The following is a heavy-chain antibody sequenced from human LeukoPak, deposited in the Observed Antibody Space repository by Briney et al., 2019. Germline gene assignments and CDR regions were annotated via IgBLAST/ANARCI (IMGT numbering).Heavy chain of an antibody. J-gene: IGHJ6*02. CDR1: GFTFSSYA. Sequence: GGSLRLSCAASGFTFSSYAMSWVRQAPGKGLEWVSHINNNGGGTSYADSVKGRFTISRDNSKNTLYLQMNSLRAEDTAVYYCAKGVDCSSTSCPYYYYYGMDVWGQGTTVTVSS. CDR2: INNNGGGT. V-gene: IGHV3-23*05. D-gene: IGHD2-2*01. CDR3: AKGVDCSSTSCPYYYYYGMDV.